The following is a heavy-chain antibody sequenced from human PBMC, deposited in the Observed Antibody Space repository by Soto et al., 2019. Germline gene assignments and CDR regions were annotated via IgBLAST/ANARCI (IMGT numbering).Heavy chain of an antibody. CDR3: AKDWRTTVASPEYFQH. CDR1: AFTFSSYA. D-gene: IGHD4-17*01. CDR2: ISGSGDIT. Sequence: EVQLLESGGHLVQPGGSLRLSCAGSAFTFSSYAMSWVRQAPGKGLEWVSAISGSGDITYYADSVKGRFTISRDNSKDTLYLQMESLRAEDTAIYYCAKDWRTTVASPEYFQHWGQGPLVTVSS. V-gene: IGHV3-23*01. J-gene: IGHJ1*01.